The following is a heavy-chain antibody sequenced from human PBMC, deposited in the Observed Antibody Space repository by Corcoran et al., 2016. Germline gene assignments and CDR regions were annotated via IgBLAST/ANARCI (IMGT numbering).Heavy chain of an antibody. CDR2: INPSGGST. J-gene: IGHJ4*02. CDR3: ARVLYSGRYFSSPSY. V-gene: IGHV1-46*01. D-gene: IGHD1-26*01. Sequence: QVQLVQSGAEVKKPGASVKVSCKASGYTFTSYYMHWVRQAPGQGLEWMGIINPSGGSTSYAQKFQGRVTMTRDTSTSTVYMELSSLRSEDTAVYYCARVLYSGRYFSSPSYWGQGTLVTVSS. CDR1: GYTFTSYY.